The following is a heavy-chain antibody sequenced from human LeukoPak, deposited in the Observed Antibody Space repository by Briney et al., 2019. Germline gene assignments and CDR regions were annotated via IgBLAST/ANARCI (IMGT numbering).Heavy chain of an antibody. CDR2: ISSSGSTI. J-gene: IGHJ6*03. D-gene: IGHD6-13*01. CDR3: AKTLVRKYYYMDV. V-gene: IGHV3-48*03. Sequence: GGSLRLSCAASGFTFSSYEMNWVRQAPGKGLEWVSYISSSGSTIYYAASVKGRFTISRDNSKNTLYLQMNSLRAEDTAVYYCAKTLVRKYYYMDVWGKGTTVTISS. CDR1: GFTFSSYE.